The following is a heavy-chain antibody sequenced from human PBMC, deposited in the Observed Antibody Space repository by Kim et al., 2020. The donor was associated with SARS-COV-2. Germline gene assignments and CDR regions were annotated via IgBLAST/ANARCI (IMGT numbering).Heavy chain of an antibody. CDR1: GFSFSSYA. Sequence: GGSLRLFCAASGFSFSSYAMSWVRQAPGKGLEWVSGISGSGGSTYYADSVKGRFTISRDNSKNTLHLQMNSVRAEDTAAYYCSKAQTGTTWAYFDYWGQG. J-gene: IGHJ4*02. D-gene: IGHD1-1*01. V-gene: IGHV3-23*01. CDR3: SKAQTGTTWAYFDY. CDR2: ISGSGGST.